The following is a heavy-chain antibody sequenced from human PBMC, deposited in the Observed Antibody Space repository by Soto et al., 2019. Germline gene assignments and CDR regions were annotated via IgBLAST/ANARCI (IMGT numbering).Heavy chain of an antibody. CDR3: ARSGGRDRDFNY. D-gene: IGHD2-15*01. Sequence: QVQLVQSGAEVKKPGSSVKVSCKASGGPFSSDSFSWVRQAPGQGLEWMGGIIPMFDTPIYAQKFQDRVTITADESTSTAYMQLSSLRSGDTAVYYCARSGGRDRDFNYWGQGSLVTVSS. J-gene: IGHJ4*02. CDR2: IIPMFDTP. CDR1: GGPFSSDS. V-gene: IGHV1-69*12.